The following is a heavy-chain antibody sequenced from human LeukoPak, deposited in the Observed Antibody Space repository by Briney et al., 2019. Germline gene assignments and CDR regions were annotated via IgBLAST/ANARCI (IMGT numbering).Heavy chain of an antibody. D-gene: IGHD3-3*01. CDR1: GYTFTSYG. Sequence: ASVKVSCKTSGYTFTSYGISWVRQAPGQGLEWMGWISAYNGNTNYAQKLQGRVTITADESTSTAYMELSSLRSEDTAVYYCARELYYDATIGYWGQGTLVTVSS. CDR2: ISAYNGNT. V-gene: IGHV1-18*01. J-gene: IGHJ4*02. CDR3: ARELYYDATIGY.